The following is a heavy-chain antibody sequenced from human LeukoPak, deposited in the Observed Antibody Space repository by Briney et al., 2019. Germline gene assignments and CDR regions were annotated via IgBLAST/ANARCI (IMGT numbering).Heavy chain of an antibody. CDR3: AREAQYDGIRY. J-gene: IGHJ4*02. Sequence: GGSLRLSCAASGFTFSSYEMNWVRQAPGKGLEWVSYISSSGSTIYYADSVKGRFTISRDNAKNSLYLRMNSLRAKDTAVYYCAREAQYDGIRYWGQGTLVTVSS. V-gene: IGHV3-48*03. CDR2: ISSSGSTI. CDR1: GFTFSSYE. D-gene: IGHD1-1*01.